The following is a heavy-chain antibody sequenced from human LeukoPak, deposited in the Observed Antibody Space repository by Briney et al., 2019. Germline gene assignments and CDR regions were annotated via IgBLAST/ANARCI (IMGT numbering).Heavy chain of an antibody. Sequence: SETLSLTCAVYGGSFSGYYWTWIRQPPGKGLEWIGEINHSGSTNYNPSLKSRVTISVDTSMNQFSLKLSSVTAADTAVYYCARRLKELLWFGESYYFDYWGQGTLVTVSS. CDR2: INHSGST. V-gene: IGHV4-34*01. J-gene: IGHJ4*02. CDR3: ARRLKELLWFGESYYFDY. CDR1: GGSFSGYY. D-gene: IGHD3-10*01.